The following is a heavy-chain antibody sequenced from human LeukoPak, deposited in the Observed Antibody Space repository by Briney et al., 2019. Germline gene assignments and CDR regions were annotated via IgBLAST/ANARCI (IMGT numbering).Heavy chain of an antibody. D-gene: IGHD3-22*01. Sequence: SETLSLACTVSGGSISSSSYYWGWLRQPPGKGLEWIGSIYYSGSTYYNPSLKSRVTISVDTSKNQFSLKLSSVTAADTAVYYCAREGDYYDSSGYSPFDYWGQGTLVTVSS. CDR1: GGSISSSSYY. J-gene: IGHJ4*02. V-gene: IGHV4-39*07. CDR3: AREGDYYDSSGYSPFDY. CDR2: IYYSGST.